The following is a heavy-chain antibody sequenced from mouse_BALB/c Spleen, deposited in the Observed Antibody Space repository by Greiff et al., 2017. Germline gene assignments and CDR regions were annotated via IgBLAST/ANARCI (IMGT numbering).Heavy chain of an antibody. CDR1: GFNIKDYY. Sequence: EVQLKESGAELVRPGALVKLSCKASGFNIKDYYMHWVKQRPEQGLEWIGWIDPENGNTIYDPKFQGKASITADTSSNTAYLQLSSLTSEDTAVYYCARRWDGGVFAYWGQGTLVTVSA. V-gene: IGHV14-1*02. D-gene: IGHD4-1*01. CDR2: IDPENGNT. J-gene: IGHJ3*01. CDR3: ARRWDGGVFAY.